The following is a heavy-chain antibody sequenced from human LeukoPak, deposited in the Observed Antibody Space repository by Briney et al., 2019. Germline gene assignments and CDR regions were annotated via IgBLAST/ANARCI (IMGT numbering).Heavy chain of an antibody. CDR3: ARSGGNSPNYYFDY. J-gene: IGHJ4*02. CDR2: IYYSGST. Sequence: SETLSLTCTVSGGSISSTTSYWGWIRQPPGKGLEWIGSIYYSGSTYYNPSLKSRVTISVDTSKNQFSLKLSSVTAADTAVYYCARSGGNSPNYYFDYWGQGTLVTVSS. CDR1: GGSISSTTSY. D-gene: IGHD4-23*01. V-gene: IGHV4-39*07.